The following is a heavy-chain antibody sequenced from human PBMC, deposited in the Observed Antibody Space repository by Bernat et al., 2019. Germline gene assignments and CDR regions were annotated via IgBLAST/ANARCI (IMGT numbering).Heavy chain of an antibody. CDR2: ASGVGDDT. Sequence: EVQLLESGGDLAQPGGSLRLSCAASGFTFTNYALSWIRQAPGKGLEWVAGASGVGDDTYYVDSVKGRFTISRDNSKNMLYLHMNSLRADDTAVYYFALEYTRNEGGIIGSRFDFWGQGTMVTVSS. V-gene: IGHV3-23*01. CDR1: GFTFTNYA. J-gene: IGHJ4*02. CDR3: ALEYTRNEGGIIGSRFDF. D-gene: IGHD1-1*01.